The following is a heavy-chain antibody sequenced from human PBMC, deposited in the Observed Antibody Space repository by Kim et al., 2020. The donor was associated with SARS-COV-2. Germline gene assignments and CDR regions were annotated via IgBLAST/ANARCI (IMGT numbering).Heavy chain of an antibody. D-gene: IGHD2-2*01. CDR2: GST. V-gene: IGHV4-59*09. J-gene: IGHJ4*02. CDR3: ARGRYQLLD. Sequence: GSTNSNPSLKSRVTVSVDTSKNQFSLKLSSVTAADTAVYYCARGRYQLLDWGQGTLVTVSS.